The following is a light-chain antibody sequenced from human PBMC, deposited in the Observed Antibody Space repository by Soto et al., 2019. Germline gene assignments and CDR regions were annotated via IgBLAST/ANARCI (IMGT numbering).Light chain of an antibody. Sequence: QAVVTQEPSLTVSPGGTVTLTSGSSTGTVTSGHYPYWFQQKPGQAPTTLIYATSSKHSWTPARFSGSLLGGKAALTLSGVQTEDEAEYYCLLYYGDSHVFGGGTKLTVL. CDR1: TGTVTSGHY. CDR2: ATS. V-gene: IGLV7-46*01. CDR3: LLYYGDSHV. J-gene: IGLJ2*01.